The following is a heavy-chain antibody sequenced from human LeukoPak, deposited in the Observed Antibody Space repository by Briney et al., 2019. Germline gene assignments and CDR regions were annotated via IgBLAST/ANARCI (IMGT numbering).Heavy chain of an antibody. CDR3: ARGPIGAVAGPLRFDP. D-gene: IGHD6-19*01. CDR2: IHHSGNT. Sequence: SETLSLTCSVSGYSISSGFYWGWIRQPPGKGLEWIGSIHHSGNTYYNPSLKSRVTISVDTSKNQFSLKLSSLTAADTAMYFCARGPIGAVAGPLRFDPWGQGTLVTVSS. J-gene: IGHJ5*02. CDR1: GYSISSGFY. V-gene: IGHV4-38-2*02.